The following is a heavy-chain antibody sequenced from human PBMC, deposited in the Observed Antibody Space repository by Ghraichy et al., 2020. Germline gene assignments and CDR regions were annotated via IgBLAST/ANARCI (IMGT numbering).Heavy chain of an antibody. CDR2: FDPGDGET. J-gene: IGHJ4*02. Sequence: ASVKVSCKVSGYTLTELSMHWVRQAPGKGHEWMGGFDPGDGETIYAQKFQGRVTMTEDTSTDTVQMELSSLRSEDTSVYYCATTAGYWGQGTLVTVSS. CDR3: ATTAGY. CDR1: GYTLTELS. V-gene: IGHV1-24*01.